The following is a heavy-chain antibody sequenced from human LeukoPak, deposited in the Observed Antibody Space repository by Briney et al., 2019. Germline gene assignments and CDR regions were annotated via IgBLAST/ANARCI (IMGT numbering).Heavy chain of an antibody. V-gene: IGHV3-23*01. J-gene: IGHJ5*02. Sequence: GGSLRLSCAASGFTFSNYGKNWVRQAPATGLEWVSTVSGSGGSTFYADSVKGRFTISTDNSKNTLYLQMNSLRAEDTAVYYCAKGVRYFDWLDQWGQGTLVTVSS. CDR1: GFTFSNYG. D-gene: IGHD3-9*01. CDR2: VSGSGGST. CDR3: AKGVRYFDWLDQ.